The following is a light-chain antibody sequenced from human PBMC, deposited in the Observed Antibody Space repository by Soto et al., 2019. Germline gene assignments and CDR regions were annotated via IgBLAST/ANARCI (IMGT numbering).Light chain of an antibody. Sequence: EIVMTQSPATLSVSPGERATLSCRASQSVSSDLAWYQQKPGQAPRLLIYDASTRATGIPVRFSGSGSGTEFTLTISSLQSEDFALYFCQQYNKWPPLTFGGGTKVDI. CDR3: QQYNKWPPLT. V-gene: IGKV3-15*01. CDR2: DAS. CDR1: QSVSSD. J-gene: IGKJ4*01.